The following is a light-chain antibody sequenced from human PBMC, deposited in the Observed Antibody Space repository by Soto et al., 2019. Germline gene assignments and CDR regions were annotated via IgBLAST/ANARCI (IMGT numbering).Light chain of an antibody. CDR1: QGISNF. J-gene: IGKJ1*01. CDR3: QHYNSYSEP. V-gene: IGKV1-5*03. Sequence: IQLTQSPSSLSASVGNRVTITCRASQGISNFLAWYQQKPGKAPKLLIYKASTLKSGVPSRFSGSGSGTEFTLTISSLQPDDFAPYYCQHYNSYSEPFGQGTKV. CDR2: KAS.